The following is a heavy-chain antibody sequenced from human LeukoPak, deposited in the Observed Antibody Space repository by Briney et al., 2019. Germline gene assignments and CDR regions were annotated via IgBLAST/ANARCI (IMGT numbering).Heavy chain of an antibody. J-gene: IGHJ3*02. CDR1: GGSFSGYY. CDR2: INHSGST. D-gene: IGHD3-10*01. CDR3: ARGPTQNAYGSGSRWAFDI. Sequence: PAETLSLTCAVYGGSFSGYYWSWIRQPPGKGLECIGEINHSGSTNYNPSLKSRVTISVDTSKNQFSLKLSSVTAADTAVYYCARGPTQNAYGSGSRWAFDIWGQGTMVTVSS. V-gene: IGHV4-34*01.